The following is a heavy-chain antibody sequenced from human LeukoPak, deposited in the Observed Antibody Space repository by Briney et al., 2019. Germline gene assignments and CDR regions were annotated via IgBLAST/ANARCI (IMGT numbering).Heavy chain of an antibody. CDR2: INWSGKST. Sequence: GGSLRLSCTASGFVFDEHGMTWVRQVPGKGLEWVSGINWSGKSTSYGDPVRGRFTISGGNAKNSLSLQMDSLRAEDTALYYCARAPITSPFYFDYWGQGTLVTVSS. CDR3: ARAPITSPFYFDY. CDR1: GFVFDEHG. J-gene: IGHJ4*02. V-gene: IGHV3-20*04. D-gene: IGHD2-2*01.